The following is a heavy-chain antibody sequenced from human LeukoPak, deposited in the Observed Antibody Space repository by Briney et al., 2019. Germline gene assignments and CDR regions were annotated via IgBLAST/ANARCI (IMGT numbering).Heavy chain of an antibody. J-gene: IGHJ4*02. V-gene: IGHV1-46*01. CDR2: INPSGGST. CDR3: ARDRGSGWYEGVFDY. D-gene: IGHD6-19*01. CDR1: AHTFTSFY. Sequence: ASGKPSCKPSAHTFTSFYIHWVRQAPGQGREWMGIINPSGGSTSYAQKFQGRVTMTRDTSTSTVYMELSSLRSEDTAVYYCARDRGSGWYEGVFDYWGQGTLVTVSS.